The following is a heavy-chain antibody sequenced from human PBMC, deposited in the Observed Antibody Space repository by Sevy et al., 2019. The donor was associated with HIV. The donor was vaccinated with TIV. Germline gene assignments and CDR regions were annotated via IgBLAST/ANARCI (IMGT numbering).Heavy chain of an antibody. CDR2: IYYSGST. J-gene: IGHJ6*02. Sequence: SETLSLTCTVSGGSISSYYWSWIRQPPGKGLEWIGYIYYSGSTNYNPSLKSRVTISVDTSKNQFSLKLSSVTAADTAVYYCAGCFAGAGYSSGWPLFYYYGMDVWGQGTTVTVSS. CDR1: GGSISSYY. CDR3: AGCFAGAGYSSGWPLFYYYGMDV. D-gene: IGHD6-19*01. V-gene: IGHV4-59*13.